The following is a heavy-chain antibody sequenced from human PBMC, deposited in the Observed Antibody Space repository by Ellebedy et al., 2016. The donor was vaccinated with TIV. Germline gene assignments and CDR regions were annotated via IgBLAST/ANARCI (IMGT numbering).Heavy chain of an antibody. CDR3: ARDTYDSYYSGNYGMDV. CDR1: GFTFSSYS. D-gene: IGHD3-22*01. CDR2: INHSGST. Sequence: ESLKISXAASGFTFSSYSLDWVRQAPGKGLEWIGEINHSGSTNYNPSLKSRVTISVDTSKNQFSLKLSSVIAADTAVYYCARDTYDSYYSGNYGMDVWGQGTTVTVSS. V-gene: IGHV4-34*01. J-gene: IGHJ6*02.